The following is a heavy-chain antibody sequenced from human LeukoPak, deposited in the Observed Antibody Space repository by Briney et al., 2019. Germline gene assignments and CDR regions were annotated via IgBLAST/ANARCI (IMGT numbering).Heavy chain of an antibody. CDR1: GYTFSGYY. J-gene: IGHJ4*02. CDR2: MNPNSGDT. D-gene: IGHD7-27*01. V-gene: IGHV1-2*02. Sequence: GASVKVSCKASGYTFSGYYIHWIRQAPGQGLEWMGWMNPNSGDTSYAQKFQGRVTMTRDTSISTAYMELSRLRSDDTAVYYCARDRNWEESFDYWGQGTLVTVSS. CDR3: ARDRNWEESFDY.